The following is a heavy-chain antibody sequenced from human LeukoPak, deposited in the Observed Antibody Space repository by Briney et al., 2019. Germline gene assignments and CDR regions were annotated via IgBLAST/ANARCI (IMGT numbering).Heavy chain of an antibody. CDR1: GYTFTSYG. D-gene: IGHD3-3*01. CDR3: ARSNDFWSGYYKSDFNFDY. J-gene: IGHJ4*02. V-gene: IGHV7-4-1*02. Sequence: ASVKVSCKASGYTFTSYGISWVRQAPGQGLEWMGWINTNTGNPTYAQGFTGRFVFSLDTSVSTAYLQISSLKAEDTAVYYCARSNDFWSGYYKSDFNFDYWGQGTLVTVSS. CDR2: INTNTGNP.